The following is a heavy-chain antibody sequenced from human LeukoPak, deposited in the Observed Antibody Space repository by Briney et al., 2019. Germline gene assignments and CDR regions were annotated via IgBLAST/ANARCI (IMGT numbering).Heavy chain of an antibody. J-gene: IGHJ5*02. CDR2: IYYSGST. V-gene: IGHV4-31*03. CDR1: GGSISSGGYY. D-gene: IGHD2-2*01. Sequence: SQTLSLTCTVSGGSISSGGYYWSWIRQHPGKGLEWIGYIYYSGSTYYNPSLKSRVTISVDTSKNQFSLKLSSVTAADTAVYYCARDRCSSTSCYGRGVWFDPWGREPWSPSPQ. CDR3: ARDRCSSTSCYGRGVWFDP.